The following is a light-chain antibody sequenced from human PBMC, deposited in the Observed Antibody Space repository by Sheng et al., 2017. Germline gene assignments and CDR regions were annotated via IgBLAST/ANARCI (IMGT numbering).Light chain of an antibody. Sequence: EIVMTQSPATLSVSPGERVTLSCRASQSISSNLVWYQQKPGQAPRLLIHGASTRATGIPARFSGSGSGTEFTLTISSLQSEDFALYYCQQYNNWPRTFGQGTKVEIK. J-gene: IGKJ1*01. CDR2: GAS. V-gene: IGKV3-15*01. CDR3: QQYNNWPRT. CDR1: QSISSN.